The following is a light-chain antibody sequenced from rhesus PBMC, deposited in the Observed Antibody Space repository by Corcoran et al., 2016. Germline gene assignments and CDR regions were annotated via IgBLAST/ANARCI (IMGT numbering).Light chain of an antibody. CDR1: QSVSSY. J-gene: IGKJ2*01. V-gene: IGKV3-24*04. CDR3: LQSSNWYS. CDR2: GAS. Sequence: EIVMTQSPATLALSPGERATVSCRASQSVSSYLAWYQQKPGQAPRLLNYGASSRATGIPARFRGSGSGTEFTLTISSLEPEDVVVYFCLQSSNWYSFGQGTKVEIK.